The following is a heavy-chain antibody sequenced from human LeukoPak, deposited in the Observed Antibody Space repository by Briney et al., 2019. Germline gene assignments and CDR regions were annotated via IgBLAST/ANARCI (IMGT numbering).Heavy chain of an antibody. CDR1: GGSISSYY. D-gene: IGHD3-10*01. Sequence: SETLSLTCTVSGGSISSYYWSWIRQPAGKGLEWIGRIYTSGSTNYNPSLKSRVTMSVDTSKNQFSLKLSSVTAADTAVYYCAREGYYGSGSYEDRAFDIWGQGTMVTVSS. V-gene: IGHV4-4*07. CDR2: IYTSGST. CDR3: AREGYYGSGSYEDRAFDI. J-gene: IGHJ3*02.